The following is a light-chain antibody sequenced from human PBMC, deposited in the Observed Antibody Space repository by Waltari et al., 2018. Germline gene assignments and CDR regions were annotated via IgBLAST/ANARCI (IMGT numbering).Light chain of an antibody. Sequence: SYVLTQPPSVSVAPGKTASITCGGNNIGAKSVNWYQQKPGQAPILLIYFDSDRPSGIPDRFSGSNSGHTATLTISSVEAGDGAAYYCQVWDTSADHLVVFGGGTNLTVV. CDR2: FDS. CDR3: QVWDTSADHLVV. J-gene: IGLJ3*02. V-gene: IGLV3-21*04. CDR1: NIGAKS.